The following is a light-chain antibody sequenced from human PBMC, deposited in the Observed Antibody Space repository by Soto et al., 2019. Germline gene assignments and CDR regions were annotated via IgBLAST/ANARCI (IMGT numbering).Light chain of an antibody. V-gene: IGKV3D-15*01. J-gene: IGKJ4*01. CDR2: GAS. CDR1: QSVDSN. Sequence: EILMPQSPATLSVSPGDGAPLSCMASQSVDSNLAWYQQKPGQTHRLLMYGASPRPTGIPSRFSGSGSGTEFSLTIISLQSEDSAVYDWQQYNDWPLPFGGGTNVDIK. CDR3: QQYNDWPLP.